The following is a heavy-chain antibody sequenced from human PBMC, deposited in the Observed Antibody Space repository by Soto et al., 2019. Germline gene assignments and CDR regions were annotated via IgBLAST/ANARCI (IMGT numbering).Heavy chain of an antibody. D-gene: IGHD3-10*01. CDR3: ARGGGSGSYYQAPDSDH. J-gene: IGHJ4*02. CDR1: GYTFTSYA. CDR2: INAGNGNT. Sequence: ASVKVSCKASGYTFTSYAMHWVRQAPGQRLEWMGWINAGNGNTKYSQKFQGRVTITRDTSASTAYMELSSLRSEDTAVYYCARGGGSGSYYQAPDSDHWGQGTPVTVSS. V-gene: IGHV1-3*01.